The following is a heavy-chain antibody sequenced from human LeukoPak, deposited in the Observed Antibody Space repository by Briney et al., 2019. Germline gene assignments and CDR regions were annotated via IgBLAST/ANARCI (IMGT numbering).Heavy chain of an antibody. CDR1: GYTFTGYY. V-gene: IGHV1-2*02. CDR3: AREGWFGESDCKAFDI. Sequence: GASVKVSCKASGYTFTGYYMHWVRQAPGQGLEWMGWINPNSGGTNYAQKFQGRVTMTRDTSISTAYMELSRLRSDATAVYYCAREGWFGESDCKAFDIWGQGTMVTVSS. CDR2: INPNSGGT. J-gene: IGHJ3*02. D-gene: IGHD3-10*01.